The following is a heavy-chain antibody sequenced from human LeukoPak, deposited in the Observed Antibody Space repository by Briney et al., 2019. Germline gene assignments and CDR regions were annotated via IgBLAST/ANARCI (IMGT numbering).Heavy chain of an antibody. V-gene: IGHV4-30-2*01. CDR1: GGSISSGSYY. Sequence: SEPLSLTCTVSGGSISSGSYYWSWIRQPPGKGLEWIGYIYHSGSTYYNPSLKSRVTISVDRSKNQFSLKLSSVTAADTAVYYCASRTCGGDCYSPGAFDIWGQGTMVTVSS. D-gene: IGHD2-21*01. J-gene: IGHJ3*02. CDR3: ASRTCGGDCYSPGAFDI. CDR2: IYHSGST.